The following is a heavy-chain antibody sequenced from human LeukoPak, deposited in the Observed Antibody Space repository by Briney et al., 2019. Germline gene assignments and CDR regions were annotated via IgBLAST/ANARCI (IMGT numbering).Heavy chain of an antibody. CDR1: GGSFGGYY. CDR2: INESGST. J-gene: IGHJ5*02. CDR3: ARASAYSISSGVNL. Sequence: PSETLSLTCAVYGGSFGGYYWNLIRQPPGMGLEWIGEINESGSTNYNPSLKSRVTISVDTPKRQFSLKLSSVTAADTAIYYRARASAYSISSGVNLWGQGTLVTVSS. D-gene: IGHD6-6*01. V-gene: IGHV4-34*01.